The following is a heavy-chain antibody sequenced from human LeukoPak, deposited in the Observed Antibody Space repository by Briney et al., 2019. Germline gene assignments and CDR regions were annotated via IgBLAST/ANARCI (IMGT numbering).Heavy chain of an antibody. J-gene: IGHJ4*02. CDR2: IDNGGNT. CDR1: GVTVRTND. V-gene: IGHV3-53*01. D-gene: IGHD2/OR15-2a*01. CDR3: ARNRDYCFDF. Sequence: GGSLRLSCAASGVTVRTNDMSWVRQAPGKGLEWVSFIDNGGNTYYADSAKGRFTISRDNSKSTLYLQMNGLRADDTAVYYCARNRDYCFDFWGQGTLVTVSS.